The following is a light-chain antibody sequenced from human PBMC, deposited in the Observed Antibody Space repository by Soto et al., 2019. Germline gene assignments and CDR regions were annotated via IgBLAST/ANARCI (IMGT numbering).Light chain of an antibody. CDR1: NSDVGSYNL. J-gene: IGLJ1*01. CDR3: CSYADSTTWV. CDR2: EGS. Sequence: QSVLTRPASVSGSPGQSITVSCTGTNSDVGSYNLVSWYQQNPGKAAKLIIYEGSKRPSGISNRFSGSKSGNTASLTISGLQAEDESDYYCCSYADSTTWVFGTGTKVTVL. V-gene: IGLV2-23*01.